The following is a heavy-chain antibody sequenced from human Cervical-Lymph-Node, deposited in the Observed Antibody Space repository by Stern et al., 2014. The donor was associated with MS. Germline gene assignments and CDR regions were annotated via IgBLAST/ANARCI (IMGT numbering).Heavy chain of an antibody. CDR2: IYPGDSDT. Sequence: EMQLVESGAEVKKPGESLKISCKGSGYNFTSYWIGWGRQMPGKGLEWVGIIYPGDSDTRYSPSSQGQVTISADKSITTAYLQWSSLKASDTAMYYCARHCAKREQCAFDYWGQGTLVTVSS. J-gene: IGHJ4*02. CDR3: ARHCAKREQCAFDY. CDR1: GYNFTSYW. D-gene: IGHD6-19*01. V-gene: IGHV5-51*01.